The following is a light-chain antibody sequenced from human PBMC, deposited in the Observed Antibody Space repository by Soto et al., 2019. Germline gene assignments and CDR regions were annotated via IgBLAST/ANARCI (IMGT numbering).Light chain of an antibody. Sequence: EIVLTQSPATLSLSPGERATLSCRASQSVDSYLAWYQQKAGQAPRLLIYDASNRATGIPARFSGGGSGTDFSLTISSLEPEDFAVYYCQQRSNWRWSFGQGTKVDIK. CDR2: DAS. V-gene: IGKV3-11*01. J-gene: IGKJ1*01. CDR3: QQRSNWRWS. CDR1: QSVDSY.